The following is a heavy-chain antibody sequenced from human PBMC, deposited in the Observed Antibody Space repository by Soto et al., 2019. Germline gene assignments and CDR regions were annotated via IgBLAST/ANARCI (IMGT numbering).Heavy chain of an antibody. CDR2: IYWDDDK. CDR3: VHTAPVSTEGDD. CDR1: GFSLSTTGVG. D-gene: IGHD4-17*01. V-gene: IGHV2-5*02. Sequence: QITLKESGPTLVKPTQTLTLTCTFSGFSLSTTGVGVGWIRQPPGKALDWLALIYWDDDKRYIPSIKSRLTSTKDTAKNPVVITTINMETIDTTTYYCVHTAPVSTEGDDWGQGTLVTVSS. J-gene: IGHJ4*02.